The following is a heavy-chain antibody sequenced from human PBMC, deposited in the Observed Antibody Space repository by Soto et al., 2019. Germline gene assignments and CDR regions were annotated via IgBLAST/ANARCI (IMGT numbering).Heavy chain of an antibody. CDR1: GFTFSSYG. CDR3: AKASSYYYDSPTDY. Sequence: GSLRLSCAASGFTFSSYGMHWVRQAPGKGLEWVAVISYDGSNKYYADSVKGRFTISRDNSKSTLYLQMNSLRAEDTAVYYCAKASSYYYDSPTDYWGQGTLVTVSS. V-gene: IGHV3-30*18. J-gene: IGHJ4*02. D-gene: IGHD3-22*01. CDR2: ISYDGSNK.